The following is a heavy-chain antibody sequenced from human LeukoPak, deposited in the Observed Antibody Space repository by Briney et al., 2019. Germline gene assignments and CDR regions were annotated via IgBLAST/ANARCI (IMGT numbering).Heavy chain of an antibody. CDR3: AREVVVAATWFDP. CDR2: IYYSGST. CDR1: GGSISSYY. J-gene: IGHJ5*02. V-gene: IGHV4-59*12. Sequence: SETLFLTCTVSGGSISSYYWSWIRQPPGKGLEWIGYIYYSGSTNYNPSLKSRVTISVDTSKNQFSLKLSSVTAADTAVYYCAREVVVAATWFDPWGQGTLVTVSS. D-gene: IGHD2-15*01.